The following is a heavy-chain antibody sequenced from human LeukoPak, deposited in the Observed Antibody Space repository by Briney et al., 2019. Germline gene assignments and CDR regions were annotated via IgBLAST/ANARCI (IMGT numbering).Heavy chain of an antibody. D-gene: IGHD3-10*01. Sequence: GGSLRLSCAASGFIFSSYGMHWVRQAPGKGLEWVALVWYDGSDKRYADSVKGRFTISRDDSKNTLYLQLNSLRAEDTAVYYCAKDTGRGYYYIDVWGKGTTVTVYS. J-gene: IGHJ6*03. CDR1: GFIFSSYG. CDR3: AKDTGRGYYYIDV. CDR2: VWYDGSDK. V-gene: IGHV3-33*03.